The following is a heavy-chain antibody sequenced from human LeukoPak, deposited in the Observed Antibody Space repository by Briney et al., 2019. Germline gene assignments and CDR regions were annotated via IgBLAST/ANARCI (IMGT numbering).Heavy chain of an antibody. V-gene: IGHV3-11*01. CDR2: ISSSGSTI. J-gene: IGHJ4*02. Sequence: PGGPLRLSCAASGFTFSDYYMSWIRQAPGKGLEWVSYISSSGSTIYCADSVKGRFTISRDNAKNSLYLQMNSLRAEDTAVYYCARVQPHYYDSSGYPPDYWGQGTLVTVSS. CDR3: ARVQPHYYDSSGYPPDY. CDR1: GFTFSDYY. D-gene: IGHD3-22*01.